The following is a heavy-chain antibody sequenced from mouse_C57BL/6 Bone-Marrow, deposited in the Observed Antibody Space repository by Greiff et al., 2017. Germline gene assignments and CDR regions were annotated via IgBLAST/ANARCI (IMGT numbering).Heavy chain of an antibody. CDR1: GYTFTSYG. V-gene: IGHV1-81*01. D-gene: IGHD2-3*01. Sequence: QVQLQQSGAELARPGASVKLSCKASGYTFTSYGISWVKQRTGQGLEWIGEIYPRSGNTYYNEKFKGKATLTADKSSSTAYMELRSLTSEDSAVYFCARSKMGTYYFDCWGQGTTLTVSS. CDR2: IYPRSGNT. CDR3: ARSKMGTYYFDC. J-gene: IGHJ2*01.